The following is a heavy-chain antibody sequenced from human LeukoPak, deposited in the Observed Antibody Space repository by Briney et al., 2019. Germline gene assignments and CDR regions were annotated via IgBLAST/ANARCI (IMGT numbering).Heavy chain of an antibody. J-gene: IGHJ4*02. Sequence: PGGSLRLSCAASGFTLSSYAMSWVRQAPGKGLEWVAVISYDGSNKYYADSVKGRFTISRDNSKNTLYLQMNSLNAEDTAVYYCARDINSGWFDYWGQGTLVTVSS. D-gene: IGHD6-19*01. CDR2: ISYDGSNK. CDR1: GFTLSSYA. CDR3: ARDINSGWFDY. V-gene: IGHV3-30*04.